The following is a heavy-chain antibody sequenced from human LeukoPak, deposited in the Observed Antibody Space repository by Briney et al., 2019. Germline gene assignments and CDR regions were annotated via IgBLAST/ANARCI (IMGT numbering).Heavy chain of an antibody. CDR3: AKVYSSGWYQAFDY. CDR1: GFPFRSYA. V-gene: IGHV3-23*01. Sequence: GGSLRLSCAASGFPFRSYAMSWVRQAPGKGLEWVSAISGSGGSTYYADSVRGRFSISRDNSKNTLYLQMNSLRAEDTAVYYCAKVYSSGWYQAFDYWGQGTLVTVSS. CDR2: ISGSGGST. D-gene: IGHD6-19*01. J-gene: IGHJ4*02.